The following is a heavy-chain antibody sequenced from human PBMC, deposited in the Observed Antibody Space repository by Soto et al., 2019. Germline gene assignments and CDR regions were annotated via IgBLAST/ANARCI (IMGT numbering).Heavy chain of an antibody. CDR2: IYYSGST. CDR3: ARVERASSSWNKYYFDY. CDR1: GGSISSGGYY. J-gene: IGHJ4*02. Sequence: QVQLQESGPGLVKPSQTLSLTCTVSGGSISSGGYYWSWIRQHPGKGLEWIGYIYYSGSTYYNPSLKSRVTISVDTSKNQFSLKLSSVTAADTAVYYCARVERASSSWNKYYFDYWGQGTLVTVSS. V-gene: IGHV4-31*03. D-gene: IGHD6-13*01.